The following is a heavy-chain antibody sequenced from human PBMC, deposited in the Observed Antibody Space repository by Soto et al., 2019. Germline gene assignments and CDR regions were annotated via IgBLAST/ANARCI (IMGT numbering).Heavy chain of an antibody. Sequence: VGSLRLSGSPSGFIFSSYWMSWSRQVPGKGLEWVANIKQDGNDKYYMDSVKGRFTISRDNAKNSLYLHMNSLRVEDTAVYYCATIAVQPSFDYWGQGTLVTVSS. V-gene: IGHV3-7*03. CDR2: IKQDGNDK. J-gene: IGHJ4*02. CDR3: ATIAVQPSFDY. D-gene: IGHD6-19*01. CDR1: GFIFSSYW.